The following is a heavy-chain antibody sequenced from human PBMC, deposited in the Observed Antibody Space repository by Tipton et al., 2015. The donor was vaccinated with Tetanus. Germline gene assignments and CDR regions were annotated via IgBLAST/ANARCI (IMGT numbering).Heavy chain of an antibody. D-gene: IGHD2-2*01. CDR2: INGHGTNT. V-gene: IGHV3-74*01. CDR1: GFTFSTYW. J-gene: IGHJ4*02. CDR3: ARDSPDILLVPAV. Sequence: SLRLSCAAPGFTFSTYWMHWVRQAPGKGPMWVSRINGHGTNTAYADSVKGRFTISRDNAKNTLYLQMNSLRAEDTAVYYCARDSPDILLVPAVWGQGTLVTVSS.